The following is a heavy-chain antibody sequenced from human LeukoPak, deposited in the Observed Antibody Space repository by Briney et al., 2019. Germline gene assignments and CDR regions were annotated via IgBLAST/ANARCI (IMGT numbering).Heavy chain of an antibody. CDR1: GYTFTGYY. Sequence: ASVKVSCKASGYTFTGYYMHWVRQAPGQGLEWMGWINPNSRGTNYAQKFQGRVTMTRDTSISTAYMELSRLRSDDTAVYYCARVGSGSPNYYYYGMDVWGQGTTVTVSS. D-gene: IGHD3-10*01. V-gene: IGHV1-2*02. J-gene: IGHJ6*02. CDR2: INPNSRGT. CDR3: ARVGSGSPNYYYYGMDV.